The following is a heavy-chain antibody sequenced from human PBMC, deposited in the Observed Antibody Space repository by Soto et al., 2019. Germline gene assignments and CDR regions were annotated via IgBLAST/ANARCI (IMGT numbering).Heavy chain of an antibody. V-gene: IGHV3-7*01. D-gene: IGHD6-19*01. J-gene: IGHJ4*02. Sequence: EVQLVESGGGLVQPGGSLRLSCAASGFSLSDYWMNWVRQAPGKGLEWVAIIKQDGSDRYYVDSVKGRFTISRDNANNSLYLQKSRLRVEETDMYYCARGPGWLHDYWGQGTLVTVSS. CDR3: ARGPGWLHDY. CDR1: GFSLSDYW. CDR2: IKQDGSDR.